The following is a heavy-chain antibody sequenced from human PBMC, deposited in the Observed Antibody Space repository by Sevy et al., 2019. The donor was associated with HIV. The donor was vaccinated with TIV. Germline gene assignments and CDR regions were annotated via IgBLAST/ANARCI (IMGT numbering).Heavy chain of an antibody. CDR3: ARPLRPSGYSSSGDAFDV. CDR2: IVPSFDLS. Sequence: ASVKVSCKASGVTFSGYAINWVRQTPGQGLEWMGWIVPSFDLSKYSQKFQGRVTFTADESTDTAYMKLSSLRSDDTAVYYCARPLRPSGYSSSGDAFDVWGLGTMVTVSS. D-gene: IGHD6-13*01. CDR1: GVTFSGYA. V-gene: IGHV1-69*13. J-gene: IGHJ3*01.